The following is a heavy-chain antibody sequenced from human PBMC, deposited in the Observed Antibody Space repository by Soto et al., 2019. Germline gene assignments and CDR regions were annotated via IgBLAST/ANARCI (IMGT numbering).Heavy chain of an antibody. V-gene: IGHV4-4*07. CDR1: AGSISSYC. Sequence: NPSETLSLTCTVSAGSISSYCWSWIRQPAGKGLSWIGRIHTSGSTNYTPSLKSRVTMSVDTSKNQFSLKLSSVTAADTAVYYCARDRHSSGWYVRDYCGQGTRVTVSS. D-gene: IGHD6-19*01. CDR3: ARDRHSSGWYVRDY. J-gene: IGHJ4*02. CDR2: IHTSGST.